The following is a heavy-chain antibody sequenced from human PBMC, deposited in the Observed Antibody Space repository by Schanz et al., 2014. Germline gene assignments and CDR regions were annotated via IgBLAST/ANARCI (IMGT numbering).Heavy chain of an antibody. CDR2: INPNSGDT. CDR1: RYPFTAYY. V-gene: IGHV1-2*06. D-gene: IGHD6-13*01. Sequence: QVHLVQSGSEVKKPGASVKVSCKASRYPFTAYYMHWVRQAPGQGLEWMGRINPNSGDTNYAQKFQGRVTMTRDTATSTVYMELSRLTSDDTALYYCARDGHSSIWDSYYFYGLDVWGQGTTVTVSS. CDR3: ARDGHSSIWDSYYFYGLDV. J-gene: IGHJ6*02.